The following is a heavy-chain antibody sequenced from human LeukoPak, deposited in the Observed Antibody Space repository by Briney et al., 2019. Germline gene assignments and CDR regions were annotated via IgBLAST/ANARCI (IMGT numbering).Heavy chain of an antibody. CDR1: GYSFTSQA. J-gene: IGHJ3*02. CDR2: INTNTGIP. D-gene: IGHD6-6*01. V-gene: IGHV7-4-1*02. CDR3: ARDLVSAGFDI. Sequence: ASVKVSCKASGYSFTSQAINWVRQAPGQGLELMGWINTNTGIPTYAQGFAGRFVFSLDTSVTTAYLQITSLKAEDTAVYYCARDLVSAGFDIWGQGTMVTVSS.